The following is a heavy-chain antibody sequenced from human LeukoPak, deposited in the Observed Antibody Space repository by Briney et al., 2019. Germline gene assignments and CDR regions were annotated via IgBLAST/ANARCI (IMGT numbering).Heavy chain of an antibody. Sequence: GGSLRLSCAASGFTFSRYAMSWVRQTPEKGLEWVSVISGSDGSTYYADSVRGRFTISRDDSGNTLFLQMNSLRAEDTAVYYCARQVSCDTTTCYAGMPPDYWGQGTLVSVSS. D-gene: IGHD2-2*01. CDR2: ISGSDGST. J-gene: IGHJ4*02. CDR3: ARQVSCDTTTCYAGMPPDY. CDR1: GFTFSRYA. V-gene: IGHV3-23*01.